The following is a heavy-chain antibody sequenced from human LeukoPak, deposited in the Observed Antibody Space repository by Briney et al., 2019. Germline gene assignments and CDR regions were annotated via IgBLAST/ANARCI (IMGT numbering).Heavy chain of an antibody. CDR3: ARGKSTRHGLDI. Sequence: GGSLRLSCAASGFTFSSYAITWVRQAPGKGLEWDSAVIDNGGFTYYADSVKGRFTISRDNSKDALYLQMNSLRVEDTAVYYCARGKSTRHGLDIWGQGTKVTVSS. V-gene: IGHV3-23*01. D-gene: IGHD2-2*01. CDR2: VIDNGGFT. J-gene: IGHJ3*02. CDR1: GFTFSSYA.